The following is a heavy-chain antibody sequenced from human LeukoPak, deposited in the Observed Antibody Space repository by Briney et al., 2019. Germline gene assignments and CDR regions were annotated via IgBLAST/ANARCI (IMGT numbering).Heavy chain of an antibody. J-gene: IGHJ6*03. CDR2: ISGSGGST. CDR3: AKDGAYSSGWYNYYYYYYMDV. D-gene: IGHD6-19*01. V-gene: IGHV3-23*01. Sequence: GGSLRLSCAASGFTFSSYAMSWVRQAPGKGLKWVSAISGSGGSTYYADSVKGRFTISRDNPKNTLYLQMNSLRAEDTAVYYCAKDGAYSSGWYNYYYYYYMDVWGKGTTVTISS. CDR1: GFTFSSYA.